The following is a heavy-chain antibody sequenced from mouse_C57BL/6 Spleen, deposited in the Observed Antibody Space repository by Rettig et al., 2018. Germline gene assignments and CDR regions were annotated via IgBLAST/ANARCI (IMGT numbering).Heavy chain of an antibody. CDR2: LPPSIRTI. CDR3: ARPNGYHWYFDV. Sequence: PGKGLEWIFDLPPSIRTITYAPSLKDQFILSRDHAKNTLYLHMSTVRSEDTALYYCARPNGYHWYFDVWGTGTTVTVSS. D-gene: IGHD2-2*01. J-gene: IGHJ1*03. V-gene: IGHV4-1*01.